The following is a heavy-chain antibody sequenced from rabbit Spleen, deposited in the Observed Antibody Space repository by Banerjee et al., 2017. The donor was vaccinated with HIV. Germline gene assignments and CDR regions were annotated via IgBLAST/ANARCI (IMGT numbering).Heavy chain of an antibody. D-gene: IGHD3-3*01. CDR2: IYTGSSGST. Sequence: QEQLVEYGGDLVQPEGSLTLTCKASGLDFSSSYWICWVRQAPGKGLEWIACIYTGSSGSTYYATWAKGRFTISETSSTTVTLQMTSLTAADTATYFCARDNWDPYILNLWGPGTLVTVS. CDR1: GLDFSSSYW. V-gene: IGHV1S45*01. CDR3: ARDNWDPYILNL. J-gene: IGHJ4*01.